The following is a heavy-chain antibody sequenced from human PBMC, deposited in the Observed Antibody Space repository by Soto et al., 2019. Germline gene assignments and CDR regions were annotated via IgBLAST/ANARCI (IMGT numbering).Heavy chain of an antibody. J-gene: IGHJ6*02. CDR3: ARDYDFWSGQKDGMDV. Sequence: PGGSLRLSCAASGFTFSSYSMNWVRQAPGKGLEWVSSISSSSSYIYYADSVKGRFTISRDNAKNSLYLQMNSLRAEDTAVYYCARDYDFWSGQKDGMDVWGQGTTVTAP. CDR1: GFTFSSYS. CDR2: ISSSSSYI. V-gene: IGHV3-21*01. D-gene: IGHD3-3*01.